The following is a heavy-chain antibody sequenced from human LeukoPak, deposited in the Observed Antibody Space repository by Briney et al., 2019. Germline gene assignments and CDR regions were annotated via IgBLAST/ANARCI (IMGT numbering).Heavy chain of an antibody. CDR1: GFNVGDYA. Sequence: QPGRSLRLSCTASGFNVGDYAMSWVRQAPGKGLEWVGFIRSKTYGGTADYAASVEGRFTISRDDSNNIVYLQMNSLKTEDTALYYCSRGLEGFTAYDDYWGQGTLVTVSS. J-gene: IGHJ4*02. CDR3: SRGLEGFTAYDDY. V-gene: IGHV3-49*04. D-gene: IGHD5-12*01. CDR2: IRSKTYGGTA.